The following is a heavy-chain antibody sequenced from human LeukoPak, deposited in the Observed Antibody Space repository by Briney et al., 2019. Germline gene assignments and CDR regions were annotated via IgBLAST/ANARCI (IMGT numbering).Heavy chain of an antibody. V-gene: IGHV4-38-2*02. CDR1: GYSISSGYL. Sequence: SETLSLTCTVSGYSISSGYLWGWIRQPPGKGLEWIGSIYYSGSTNYNPSLKSRVTISVDTSKNQFSLKLSSVTAADTAVYYCARQGYYGSGSYTRFDYWGQGTLVTVSS. CDR2: IYYSGST. J-gene: IGHJ4*02. CDR3: ARQGYYGSGSYTRFDY. D-gene: IGHD3-10*01.